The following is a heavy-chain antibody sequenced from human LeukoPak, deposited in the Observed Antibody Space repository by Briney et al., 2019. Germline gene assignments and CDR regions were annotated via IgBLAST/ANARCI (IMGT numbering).Heavy chain of an antibody. V-gene: IGHV4-34*01. CDR3: ARGPPIRAIPYYYYYMDV. Sequence: PSETLSLTCAVYGGSFSGYYWSWIRQPPGKGLEWIGEINHSGSTNNNPSLKSRVTISVDTSKNQFSLKLSSVTAADTAVYYCARGPPIRAIPYYYYYMDVWGKGTTVTVSS. D-gene: IGHD2-2*01. J-gene: IGHJ6*03. CDR1: GGSFSGYY. CDR2: INHSGST.